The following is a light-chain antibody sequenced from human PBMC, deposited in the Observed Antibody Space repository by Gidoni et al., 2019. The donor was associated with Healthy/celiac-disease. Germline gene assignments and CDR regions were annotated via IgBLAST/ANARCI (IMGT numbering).Light chain of an antibody. V-gene: IGKV1-5*03. CDR1: QSISSC. Sequence: DIQLTQSPSTLSASVGDRVTITCRASQSISSCLAWYQQKPGKAPKLLIYEASSLESGVPSRFGGSGSGTEFTLTISSLQPDDFATYYCQQYNSYSQLTFGGGTKVEIK. J-gene: IGKJ4*01. CDR2: EAS. CDR3: QQYNSYSQLT.